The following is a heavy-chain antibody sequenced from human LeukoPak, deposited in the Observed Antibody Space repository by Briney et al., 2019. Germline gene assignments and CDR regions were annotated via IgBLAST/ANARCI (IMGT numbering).Heavy chain of an antibody. V-gene: IGHV3-23*01. J-gene: IGHJ4*02. Sequence: GGSLRLSCAASGFTFSSYAMSWVRQAPGKGLEWVSAISGSGGSTYYADSVKGRFTISRDNAKNSLYLQMNSLRAEDTAAYYCARGTYYYDSSGLSPYFDYWGQGTLVTVSS. CDR1: GFTFSSYA. D-gene: IGHD3-22*01. CDR3: ARGTYYYDSSGLSPYFDY. CDR2: ISGSGGST.